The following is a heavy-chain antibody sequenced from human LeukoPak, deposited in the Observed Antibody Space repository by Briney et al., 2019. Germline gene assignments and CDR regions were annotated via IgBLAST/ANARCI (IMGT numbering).Heavy chain of an antibody. D-gene: IGHD3-22*01. V-gene: IGHV3-11*04. Sequence: GGPLRLSCAASGFTFSDYYMSWIRQAPGKGLEWVSYISSSGSTIYYADSVKGRFTISRDNSKNTLYLQMNSLRAEDTAVYYCARDIVDGRGDYYGMDVWGQGTTVTVSS. CDR1: GFTFSDYY. CDR3: ARDIVDGRGDYYGMDV. J-gene: IGHJ6*02. CDR2: ISSSGSTI.